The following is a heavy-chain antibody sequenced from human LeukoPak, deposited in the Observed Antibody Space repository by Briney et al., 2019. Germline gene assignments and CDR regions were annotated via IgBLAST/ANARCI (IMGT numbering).Heavy chain of an antibody. CDR1: GFTVSSKS. V-gene: IGHV3-23*01. CDR2: IGHGGTT. J-gene: IGHJ4*02. Sequence: PGGSLRLSCAASGFTVSSKSMSWVRQAPGKGPEWVSAIGHGGTTYYTDPVRGRFTISRDNSKNTLYLQMNSLRGEDTAVYYCAKEMASRRPFDCWGQGTLVTVSS. D-gene: IGHD5-24*01. CDR3: AKEMASRRPFDC.